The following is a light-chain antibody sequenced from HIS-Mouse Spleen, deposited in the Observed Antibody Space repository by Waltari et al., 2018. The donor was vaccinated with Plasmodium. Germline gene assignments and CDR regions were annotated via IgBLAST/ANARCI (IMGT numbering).Light chain of an antibody. V-gene: IGLV3-27*01. CDR2: KDS. CDR1: VLAKKY. Sequence: SYELTQPSSVSVSPGQTARITCSGDVLAKKYARWFQQKPGQAPVLVIYKDSERPSGIPEGFSGASSGTTVTFTISGAQVEDEADYYCYSAADNNWVFGGGTKLTVL. J-gene: IGLJ3*02. CDR3: YSAADNNWV.